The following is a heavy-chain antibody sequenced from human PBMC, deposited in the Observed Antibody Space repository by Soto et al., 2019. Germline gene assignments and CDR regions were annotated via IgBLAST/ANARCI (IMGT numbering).Heavy chain of an antibody. Sequence: PSETLSLTCAVSGGSISSSNWWSWVRQPPGKGLEWIGEIYHSGSTNYNPSLKIRVTISVDKSKNQFSLKLSSVTAADTAVYYCARAGGIVLMVYAMPWARSFDYWGQGTLVTVSS. CDR1: GGSISSSNW. CDR3: ARAGGIVLMVYAMPWARSFDY. CDR2: IYHSGST. D-gene: IGHD2-8*01. V-gene: IGHV4-4*02. J-gene: IGHJ4*02.